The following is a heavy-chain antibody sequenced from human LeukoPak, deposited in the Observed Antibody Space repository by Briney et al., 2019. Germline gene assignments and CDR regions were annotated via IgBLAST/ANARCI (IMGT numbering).Heavy chain of an antibody. D-gene: IGHD4-23*01. CDR2: FDPEVGET. CDR1: GYTLTELS. J-gene: IGHJ3*02. V-gene: IGHV1-24*01. CDR3: ATKRHPGLRWDPYAFDI. Sequence: ASVKVSCEVSGYTLTELSMHWVRQAPGKGLEWMGGFDPEVGETIYAQKFQGRVTMTEDTSTDTAYMELSSLRSEDTAVYYCATKRHPGLRWDPYAFDIWGQGTMVTVSS.